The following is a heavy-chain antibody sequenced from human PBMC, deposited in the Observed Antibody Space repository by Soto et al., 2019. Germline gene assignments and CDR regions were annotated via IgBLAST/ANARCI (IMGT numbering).Heavy chain of an antibody. J-gene: IGHJ3*02. V-gene: IGHV4-4*07. CDR1: GGSISGYY. Sequence: SETLSLTCTVSGGSISGYYWSWVRQPAGKGLEWVGRIYSDGTTNYNPSLKSRVTISVDTSKNQFSLKLSSVTAADTAVYYCASCITGTTVGAFDIWGQGTMVTVSS. CDR3: ASCITGTTVGAFDI. CDR2: IYSDGTT. D-gene: IGHD1-7*01.